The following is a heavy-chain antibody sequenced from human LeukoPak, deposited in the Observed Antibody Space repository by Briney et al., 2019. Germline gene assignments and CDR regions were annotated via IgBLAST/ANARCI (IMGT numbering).Heavy chain of an antibody. CDR1: GFTVSSNY. CDR2: IYSGGST. D-gene: IGHD3-10*01. J-gene: IGHJ4*02. Sequence: GGSLRLSCAASGFTVSSNYMSCVRQAPGKGLEWVSVIYSGGSTYYADSVKGRFTISRDNSKNTLYLQMNSLRAEDTAVYYCARATGVDVRFDYWGQGTLVTVSS. CDR3: ARATGVDVRFDY. V-gene: IGHV3-53*01.